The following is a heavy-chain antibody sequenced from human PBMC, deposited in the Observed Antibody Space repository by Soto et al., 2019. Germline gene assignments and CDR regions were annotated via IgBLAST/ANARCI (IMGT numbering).Heavy chain of an antibody. CDR2: ISYDGTNK. D-gene: IGHD2-2*01. CDR3: ARAVGYCSSTSCPQHYYYYGMDV. V-gene: IGHV3-30-3*01. CDR1: GSTFSAYA. Sequence: GGSLRLSCAASGSTFSAYAMHWVRQAPGKGLEWVAVISYDGTNKYYADSVKGRFTISRDNSKNTLYLQMNSLRAEDTTVYYCARAVGYCSSTSCPQHYYYYGMDVWGQGTTVTVSS. J-gene: IGHJ6*02.